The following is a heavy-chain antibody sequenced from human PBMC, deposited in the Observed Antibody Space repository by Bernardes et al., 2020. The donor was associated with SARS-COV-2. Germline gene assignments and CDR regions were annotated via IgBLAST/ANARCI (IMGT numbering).Heavy chain of an antibody. Sequence: SETLSLTCTVSGGSISSSSYYWGWIRQPPGKGLEWIGSIYYSGSTYYNPSLKSRVTISVDTSKNQFSLKLSSVTAADTAVYYCARNGDYDRSFVLAPFSQFDYWGQGTLVTVSS. CDR1: GGSISSSSYY. D-gene: IGHD4-17*01. CDR2: IYYSGST. V-gene: IGHV4-39*07. CDR3: ARNGDYDRSFVLAPFSQFDY. J-gene: IGHJ4*02.